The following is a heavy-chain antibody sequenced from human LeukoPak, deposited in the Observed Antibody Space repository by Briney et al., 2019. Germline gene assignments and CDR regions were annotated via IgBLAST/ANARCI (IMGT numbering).Heavy chain of an antibody. CDR3: ARLYGSGSYSS. V-gene: IGHV4-34*01. D-gene: IGHD3-10*01. CDR2: INHSGST. Sequence: SETLSLTCAVYGGSFSGYYWSWIRQPPGKGLEWIGEINHSGSTNYNPSLKSRVTISVDTSKNQFSLKLSSVTAADTAVYYCARLYGSGSYSSWGQGTLVTVSS. CDR1: GGSFSGYY. J-gene: IGHJ4*02.